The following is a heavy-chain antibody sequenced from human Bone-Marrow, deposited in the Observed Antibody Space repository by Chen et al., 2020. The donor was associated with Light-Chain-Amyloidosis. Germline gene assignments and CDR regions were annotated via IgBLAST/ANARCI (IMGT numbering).Heavy chain of an antibody. Sequence: EVQLVESGGGLVQPGGSLRLSCADSKFAFSDYWMSWVRQAPGKGLEWVANIKQDGSEKFYVDSVKGRFTTSRDNAKNSLYLQMNSLRAEDTAVYYCARGGSDSAWYWVYWGQGTPVTVSS. D-gene: IGHD6-19*01. CDR3: ARGGSDSAWYWVY. V-gene: IGHV3-7*01. CDR2: IKQDGSEK. J-gene: IGHJ4*02. CDR1: KFAFSDYW.